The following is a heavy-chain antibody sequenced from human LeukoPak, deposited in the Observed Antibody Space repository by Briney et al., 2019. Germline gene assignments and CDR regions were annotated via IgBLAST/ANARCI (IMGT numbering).Heavy chain of an antibody. V-gene: IGHV1-2*02. CDR3: ARDRCSSTSCYFGNWFDP. Sequence: ASVKVSCKASGYTFTGYYMHWVRQAPGQGLEWMGWINPNSGGTNYAQKFQGRVTMTRDTFISTAYMELSRLRSDDTAVYYCARDRCSSTSCYFGNWFDPWGQGTLVTVSS. D-gene: IGHD2-2*01. CDR1: GYTFTGYY. J-gene: IGHJ5*02. CDR2: INPNSGGT.